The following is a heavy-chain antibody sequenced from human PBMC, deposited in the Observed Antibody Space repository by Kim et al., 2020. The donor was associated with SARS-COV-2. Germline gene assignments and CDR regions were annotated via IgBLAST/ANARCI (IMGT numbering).Heavy chain of an antibody. V-gene: IGHV5-51*01. J-gene: IGHJ4*02. CDR3: GLQLTSYYYGSGSYYMGRVDY. CDR2: IYPGDSDT. CDR1: GYSFTSYW. Sequence: GESLKISCKGSGYSFTSYWIGWVRQMPGKGLEWMGIIYPGDSDTRYSPSFQGQVTISADKSISTAYLQWSSLKASDTAMYYCGLQLTSYYYGSGSYYMGRVDYWGQGTLVTVSS. D-gene: IGHD3-10*01.